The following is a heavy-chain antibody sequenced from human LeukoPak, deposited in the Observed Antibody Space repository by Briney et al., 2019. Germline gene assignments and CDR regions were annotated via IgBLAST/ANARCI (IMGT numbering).Heavy chain of an antibody. CDR1: GFTFSSYG. Sequence: GGSLRLSCAASGFTFSSYGMHWVRQAPGKGLEWVAVILYDGSNKYYADSVKGRFTISRDNSKNTLYLQMNSLRAEDTAVYYCAREKWDLHNGAFDIWGQGTMVTVSS. CDR2: ILYDGSNK. V-gene: IGHV3-30*03. J-gene: IGHJ3*02. D-gene: IGHD1-1*01. CDR3: AREKWDLHNGAFDI.